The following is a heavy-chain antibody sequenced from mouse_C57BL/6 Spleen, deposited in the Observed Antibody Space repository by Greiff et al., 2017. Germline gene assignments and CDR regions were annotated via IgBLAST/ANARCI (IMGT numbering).Heavy chain of an antibody. J-gene: IGHJ3*01. D-gene: IGHD1-1*01. V-gene: IGHV7-1*01. CDR2: SRNKANDYTT. Sequence: EVKLMESGGGLVQSGRSLRLSCATSGFTFSDFYMEWVRQAPGKGLEWIAASRNKANDYTTEYSASVKGRFIVSRDTSQSILYLQMNALRAEDTAIYYCARDEDYYGSSVFAYWGQGTLVTVSA. CDR1: GFTFSDFY. CDR3: ARDEDYYGSSVFAY.